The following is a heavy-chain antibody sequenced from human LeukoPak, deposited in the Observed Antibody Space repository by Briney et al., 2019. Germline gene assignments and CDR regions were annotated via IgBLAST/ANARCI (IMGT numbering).Heavy chain of an antibody. CDR1: GGSISSYY. Sequence: PSETLSLTCTVSGGSISSYYWSWIRQPAGKGLEWIGRIYTSGSTNYNPSLTSRVTMSIDTSKNQFSLKLSSVTAADTAVYYCARDGGYSYGLIPDYWGQGTLVTVSS. V-gene: IGHV4-4*07. J-gene: IGHJ4*02. D-gene: IGHD5-18*01. CDR2: IYTSGST. CDR3: ARDGGYSYGLIPDY.